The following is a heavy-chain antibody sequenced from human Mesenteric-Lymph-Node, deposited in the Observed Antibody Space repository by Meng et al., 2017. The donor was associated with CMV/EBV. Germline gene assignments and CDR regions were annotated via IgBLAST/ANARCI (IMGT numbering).Heavy chain of an antibody. CDR2: IRYDVSTK. CDR3: AKMWAVSAPGY. CDR1: GFTVGTNY. Sequence: GGSLRLSCAATGFTVGTNYMSWVRQAPGKGLGWVAFIRYDVSTKYYAASVKGRFTISRDNSKNTLFLQMNSLRADDTATYYCAKMWAVSAPGYWGQGTLVTVSS. J-gene: IGHJ4*02. V-gene: IGHV3-30*02. D-gene: IGHD5/OR15-5a*01.